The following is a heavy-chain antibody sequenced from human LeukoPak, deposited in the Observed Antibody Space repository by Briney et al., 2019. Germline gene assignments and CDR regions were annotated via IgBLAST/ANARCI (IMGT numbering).Heavy chain of an antibody. CDR1: GGSISSYY. Sequence: SETLSLTCTVSGGSISSYYWSWIRQPPGKGLEWIGYIYYSGSTNYNPSLKSRVTISVDTSKNQFSPKLSSVTAADTAVYYCARNSGIAAAGREFDYWGQGTLVTVSS. V-gene: IGHV4-59*12. CDR3: ARNSGIAAAGREFDY. CDR2: IYYSGST. J-gene: IGHJ4*02. D-gene: IGHD6-13*01.